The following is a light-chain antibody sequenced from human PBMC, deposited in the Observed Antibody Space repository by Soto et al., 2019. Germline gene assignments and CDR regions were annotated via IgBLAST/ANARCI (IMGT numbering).Light chain of an antibody. V-gene: IGLV2-11*01. J-gene: IGLJ3*02. CDR1: RSDVGGDRF. CDR2: DVD. Sequence: QPVLTQPRSVSGSPGQSVTISCTGARSDVGGDRFVSWYQQHPDKAPKLMIYDVDKRPSGVPDRFSGSKSGNTASLTISGLQAEDEADYFCCLDAGGFTWVFGGGTKLTV. CDR3: CLDAGGFTWV.